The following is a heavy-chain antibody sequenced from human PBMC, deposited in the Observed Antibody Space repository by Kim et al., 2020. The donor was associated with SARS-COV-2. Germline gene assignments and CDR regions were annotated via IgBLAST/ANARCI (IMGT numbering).Heavy chain of an antibody. J-gene: IGHJ4*02. Sequence: SETLSLTCAVYGGSFSGYYWSWIRQPPGKGLEWIGEINHSGSTNYNPSLKSRVTISVDTSKNQFSLKLSSVTAADTAVYYCARVSGSPRPFDYWGQGTLVTVSS. D-gene: IGHD1-26*01. V-gene: IGHV4-34*01. CDR2: INHSGST. CDR3: ARVSGSPRPFDY. CDR1: GGSFSGYY.